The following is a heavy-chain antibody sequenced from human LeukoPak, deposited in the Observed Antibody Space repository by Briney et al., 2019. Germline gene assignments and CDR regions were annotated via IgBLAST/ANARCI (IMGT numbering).Heavy chain of an antibody. CDR2: FLYSGTT. J-gene: IGHJ4*02. CDR1: NGAVKNYY. D-gene: IGHD7-27*01. V-gene: IGHV4-59*08. Sequence: SETLSLTCSVSNGAVKNYYWTWIRQPPGQGLEWIGNFLYSGTTTYRASLKSRVTISVDTSKNQFSLKLSSVTAADTAVYYCARREATNGGRIDYWGQGTLVTVSS. CDR3: ARREATNGGRIDY.